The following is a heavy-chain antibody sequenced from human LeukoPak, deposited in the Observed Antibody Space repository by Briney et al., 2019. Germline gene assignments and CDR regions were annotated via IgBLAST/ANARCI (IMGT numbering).Heavy chain of an antibody. Sequence: GASVKVSCKASGYTFTGCYMHWVRQAPGQGLEWMGWINPNSGGTNYAQKFQGRVTMTRDTSISTAYMELTSLRSDDAAVYYCASGGYYDGGVYYPLDYWGQGTLVTVSS. CDR3: ASGGYYDGGVYYPLDY. CDR2: INPNSGGT. D-gene: IGHD3-22*01. CDR1: GYTFTGCY. J-gene: IGHJ4*02. V-gene: IGHV1-2*02.